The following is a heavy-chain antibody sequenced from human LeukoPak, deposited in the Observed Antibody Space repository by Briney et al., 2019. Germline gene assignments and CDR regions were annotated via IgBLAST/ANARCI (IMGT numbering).Heavy chain of an antibody. J-gene: IGHJ3*01. CDR1: GGSISSYY. V-gene: IGHV4-59*01. Sequence: SETLSLTCTVSGGSISSYYWSWIRQPPGKGLEWIGYIYYSGSTNYSPSLKSRVTISVDTSKNQFSLKLSSVTAADTAVYYCASYYFDSSGSPGNSFWGQGTMVTVSS. CDR2: IYYSGST. CDR3: ASYYFDSSGSPGNSF. D-gene: IGHD3-22*01.